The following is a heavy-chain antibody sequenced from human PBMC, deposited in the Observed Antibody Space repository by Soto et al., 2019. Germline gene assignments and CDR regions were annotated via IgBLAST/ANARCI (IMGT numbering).Heavy chain of an antibody. V-gene: IGHV4-39*01. Sequence: SETLSLTCSVSGGSITSNSYYRGWIRQTPGKGLEWIGTIYYTGSTFYNPSLKSRLTISVDTSKNQFSLKLSSVTAADTALYYFARHGGSSAWEFHFDYWGQGTLVTVSS. CDR3: ARHGGSSAWEFHFDY. CDR1: GGSITSNSYY. D-gene: IGHD6-25*01. J-gene: IGHJ4*02. CDR2: IYYTGST.